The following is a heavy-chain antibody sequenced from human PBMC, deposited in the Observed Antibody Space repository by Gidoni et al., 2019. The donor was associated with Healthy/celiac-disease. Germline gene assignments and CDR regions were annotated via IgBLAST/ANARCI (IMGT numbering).Heavy chain of an antibody. V-gene: IGHV3-66*01. Sequence: EVQLVESGGGLVQHGGSLRLSCAASGCTVSSNAVSWGRQAPGTGLEWVSVIYSGGSTYYADSVKGRFTLSRDNSKNTLYLQMNSLRAEDTAVYYCARDLIPGDYYDSSGRNPVEYFQHWGQVTLVTVSS. J-gene: IGHJ1*01. CDR2: IYSGGST. CDR1: GCTVSSNA. D-gene: IGHD3-22*01. CDR3: ARDLIPGDYYDSSGRNPVEYFQH.